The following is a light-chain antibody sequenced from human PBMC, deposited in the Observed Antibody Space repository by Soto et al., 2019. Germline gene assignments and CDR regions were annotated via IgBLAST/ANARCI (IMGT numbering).Light chain of an antibody. CDR2: APS. J-gene: IGKJ1*01. V-gene: IGKV1-17*03. Sequence: DIQMTQSPSAMYASVGDRVTITCRASQVISNYLAWVQQKQGKVPKRLIYAPSSLQSGVPSRFSGSGSGTEFTLTISSLQPEDFATYYCLQHNSYPRTFGQGTKVEIK. CDR1: QVISNY. CDR3: LQHNSYPRT.